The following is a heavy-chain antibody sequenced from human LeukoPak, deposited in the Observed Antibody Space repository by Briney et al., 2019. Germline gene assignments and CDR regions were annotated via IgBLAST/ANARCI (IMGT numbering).Heavy chain of an antibody. CDR1: GGSISSSSYY. CDR3: ARVTGDLSDFDY. Sequence: PSETLSLTCTVSGGSISSSSYYWGWIRQPPGKGLEWIGSIYYSGSTYYNPSLKSRVTISVDTSKNQFSLKLSSVTAADTAVYYCARVTGDLSDFDYWGQGTLVTVSS. J-gene: IGHJ4*02. D-gene: IGHD7-27*01. V-gene: IGHV4-39*01. CDR2: IYYSGST.